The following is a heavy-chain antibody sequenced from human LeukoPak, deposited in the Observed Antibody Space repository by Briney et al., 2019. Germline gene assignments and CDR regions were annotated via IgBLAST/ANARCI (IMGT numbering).Heavy chain of an antibody. CDR3: ARARTYDSSGYYYRNDVFDI. Sequence: PGGSLRLSCAASGFTFSSYSMNWVRQAPGKGLEWVSSISSSSSYIYYADSVKGRFTISRDNAKNSLYLQMNSLRAEDTAVYYCARARTYDSSGYYYRNDVFDIWDQGTMVTVSS. V-gene: IGHV3-21*01. CDR2: ISSSSSYI. J-gene: IGHJ3*02. D-gene: IGHD3-22*01. CDR1: GFTFSSYS.